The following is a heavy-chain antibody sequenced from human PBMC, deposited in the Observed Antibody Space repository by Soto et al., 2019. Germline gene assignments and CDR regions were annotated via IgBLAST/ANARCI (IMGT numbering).Heavy chain of an antibody. D-gene: IGHD2-21*01. CDR3: ARATSVEIATVGGRDAFDI. V-gene: IGHV4-31*03. J-gene: IGHJ3*02. CDR2: IYYSGST. Sequence: SETLSLTCTVSGGSITSGGYYWSWIRQHPGKGLEWIGYIYYSGSTYYNPSLKSRVTISVDTSKNQFSLKLSSVTAADTAVYYCARATSVEIATVGGRDAFDIWGQGTMVTVSS. CDR1: GGSITSGGYY.